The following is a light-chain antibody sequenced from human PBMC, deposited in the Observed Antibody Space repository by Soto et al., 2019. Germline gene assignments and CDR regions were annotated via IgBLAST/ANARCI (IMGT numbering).Light chain of an antibody. CDR1: SSNIGAGYD. Sequence: QSVLTQPPSVSGAPGQRVTISCTGSSSNIGAGYDVHWYQQLPGTAPKLLIYGNSNRPSGVPDRFSGSKSGTSASLAITGLQAEDEADYYCQSYDSRHVVFGGETKLTVL. CDR3: QSYDSRHVV. CDR2: GNS. J-gene: IGLJ2*01. V-gene: IGLV1-40*01.